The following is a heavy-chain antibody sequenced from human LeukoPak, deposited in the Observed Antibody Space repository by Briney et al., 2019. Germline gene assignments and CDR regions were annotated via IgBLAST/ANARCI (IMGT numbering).Heavy chain of an antibody. D-gene: IGHD6-6*01. CDR2: MNPNSGNT. Sequence: ASVKVSCKTSGYTFTSYDINWVRQATGQGLEWLGWMNPNSGNTGYAQKFQGRVTFTGDTSVSTAYMEVSDLRSEDTAVYYCTRGRPTSFDPWGQGTLVTVSS. V-gene: IGHV1-8*03. J-gene: IGHJ5*02. CDR1: GYTFTSYD. CDR3: TRGRPTSFDP.